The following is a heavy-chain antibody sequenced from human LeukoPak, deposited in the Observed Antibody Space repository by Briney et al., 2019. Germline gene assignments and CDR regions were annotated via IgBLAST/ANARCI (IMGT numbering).Heavy chain of an antibody. CDR3: ARVGGGSGDAYYYYYMDV. CDR2: IIPIFGTA. CDR1: GGTFSSYA. J-gene: IGHJ6*03. D-gene: IGHD3-10*01. Sequence: ASVKVSCKASGGTFSSYAISWVRQAPGQGLEWMGGIIPIFGTANYAQKFQGRVTITADESTSTAYMELSSLRSEDAAVYYCARVGGGSGDAYYYYYMDVWGKGTTVTVSS. V-gene: IGHV1-69*13.